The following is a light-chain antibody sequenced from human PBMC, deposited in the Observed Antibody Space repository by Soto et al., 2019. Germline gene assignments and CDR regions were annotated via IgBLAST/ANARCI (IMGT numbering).Light chain of an antibody. V-gene: IGKV3-20*01. CDR1: QSVGNN. Sequence: ENVLTQSPGTLSLSPGERATLSCRASQSVGNNLAWYQQRPGQAPTLLISDASTRATGISDRFSGSGSGTDFTLTISRLEPEDYALYYGQQYGPSLITFGQGTRLESK. CDR3: QQYGPSLIT. CDR2: DAS. J-gene: IGKJ5*01.